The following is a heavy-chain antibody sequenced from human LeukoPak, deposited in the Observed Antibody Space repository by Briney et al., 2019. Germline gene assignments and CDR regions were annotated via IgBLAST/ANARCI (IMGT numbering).Heavy chain of an antibody. CDR3: ARGSSQLERFDY. V-gene: IGHV4-4*07. J-gene: IGHJ4*02. CDR1: GGSFSNYY. Sequence: SETLSLTCTVSGGSFSNYYVSWIRQPAGKGLEWIGRIYTSGSTNYNPSLKSRIAMSVDTSKNQFSLKLSSVTAADTAVYYCARGSSQLERFDYWGQGTLVTVSS. D-gene: IGHD6-6*01. CDR2: IYTSGST.